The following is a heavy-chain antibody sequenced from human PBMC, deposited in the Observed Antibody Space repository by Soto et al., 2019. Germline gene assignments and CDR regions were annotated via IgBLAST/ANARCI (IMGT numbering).Heavy chain of an antibody. Sequence: PGGSLRLSCAASGFTFSSYGMHWVRQAPGKGLEWVAVIWYDGSNKYYADSVKGRFTISRDNSKNTLYLQMNSLRAEDTAVYYCASDPYCSGGSCYPNWFDPWGQGTLATVSS. CDR1: GFTFSSYG. CDR3: ASDPYCSGGSCYPNWFDP. D-gene: IGHD2-15*01. V-gene: IGHV3-33*01. CDR2: IWYDGSNK. J-gene: IGHJ5*02.